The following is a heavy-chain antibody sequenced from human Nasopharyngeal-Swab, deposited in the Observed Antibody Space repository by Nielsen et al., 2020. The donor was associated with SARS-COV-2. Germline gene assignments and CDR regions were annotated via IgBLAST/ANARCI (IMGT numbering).Heavy chain of an antibody. Sequence: SLKISCAASGFTFDDYAMHWVRQAPGKGLEWVSGITCNGNSIDYADSVKGRFTISRDNAKNSLYLQMNSLRTEDTALYYCAKAPVSVSEAGTFDYWGQGTLVTVSS. J-gene: IGHJ4*02. CDR1: GFTFDDYA. D-gene: IGHD6-19*01. V-gene: IGHV3-9*01. CDR2: ITCNGNSI. CDR3: AKAPVSVSEAGTFDY.